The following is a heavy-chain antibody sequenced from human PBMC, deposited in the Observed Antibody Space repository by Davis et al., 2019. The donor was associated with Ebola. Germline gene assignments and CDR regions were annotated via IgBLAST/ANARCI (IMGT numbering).Heavy chain of an antibody. J-gene: IGHJ4*02. CDR3: AKRSDYRSFDY. V-gene: IGHV3-33*06. Sequence: GGSLRLSCAASGFIFSNYGMHWVRQAPGKGLEWVALMWYDGSRQYYADSVKGRFTVSRDNSRNILYLQMNSLRAEDTAVYYCAKRSDYRSFDYWGQGTQVTVSS. CDR2: MWYDGSRQ. CDR1: GFIFSNYG. D-gene: IGHD4-11*01.